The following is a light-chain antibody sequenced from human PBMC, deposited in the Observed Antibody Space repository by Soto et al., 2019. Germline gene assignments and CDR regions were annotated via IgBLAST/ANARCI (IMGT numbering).Light chain of an antibody. V-gene: IGKV3-11*01. CDR1: QSVSSY. CDR3: QQRSNWPSIT. CDR2: GAS. Sequence: IVFRQSPATLALSRGEGSTLSCMAIQSVSSYLAWYQQKPGQAPRLVIYGASNRATGIPARFSGSGSGTDFTLTISSLEPEDFAVYYCQQRSNWPSITFGQGTRLEIK. J-gene: IGKJ5*01.